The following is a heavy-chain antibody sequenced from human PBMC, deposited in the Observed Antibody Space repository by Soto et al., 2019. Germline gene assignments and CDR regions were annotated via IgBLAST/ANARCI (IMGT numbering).Heavy chain of an antibody. Sequence: SETRALTCAVYGGSFSGYYWSWIRQPPGKGLEWIGEINHSGSTNYNPSLKSRVTISVDTSKNQFSLKLSSVTAADTAVYYCAREGQYSGYGHFDYCGQGTLVTVSS. CDR2: INHSGST. V-gene: IGHV4-34*01. J-gene: IGHJ4*02. CDR1: GGSFSGYY. D-gene: IGHD5-12*01. CDR3: AREGQYSGYGHFDY.